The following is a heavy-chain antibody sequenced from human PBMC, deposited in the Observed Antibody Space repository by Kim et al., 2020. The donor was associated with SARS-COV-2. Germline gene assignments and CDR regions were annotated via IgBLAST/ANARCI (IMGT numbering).Heavy chain of an antibody. Sequence: GGSLRLSCAASGFTFSSYSMNWVRQAPGKGLKWVSSISSSSSYIYYADSVKGRFTISRDNAKNSLYLQMNSLRVEDTAVYYCARESRDYGSGQEIWGQGTMVTVSS. CDR1: GFTFSSYS. D-gene: IGHD4-17*01. V-gene: IGHV3-21*01. CDR3: ARESRDYGSGQEI. CDR2: ISSSSSYI. J-gene: IGHJ3*02.